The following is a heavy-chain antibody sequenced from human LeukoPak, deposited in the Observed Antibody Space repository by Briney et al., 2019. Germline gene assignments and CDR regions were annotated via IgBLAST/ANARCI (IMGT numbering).Heavy chain of an antibody. D-gene: IGHD3-9*01. CDR1: GYTVSSNS. V-gene: IGHV3-53*01. CDR3: ARSAGNVLTGYYSYFDY. Sequence: GGSLRLSCTVSGYTVSSNSMSWVRQAPGKGLEWVSFIYSGTIHYSDSVKGRFTISRDNSKNTLYLQMNSLRAEDTAVYYCARSAGNVLTGYYSYFDYWGQGILVTVSS. J-gene: IGHJ4*02. CDR2: IYSGTI.